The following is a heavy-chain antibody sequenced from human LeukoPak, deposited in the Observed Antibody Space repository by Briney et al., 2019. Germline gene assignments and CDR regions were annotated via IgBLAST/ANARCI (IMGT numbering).Heavy chain of an antibody. Sequence: SETLSLTCTVSGGSISSYYRSWIRQPAGKGLEWIGRIYTSGSITYNPSLKSRVTTSVDTSKNQFSLKLSSVTAADTAVYYCARDLDNSGSYQFDPWGQGTLVTVSS. D-gene: IGHD1-26*01. V-gene: IGHV4-4*07. CDR2: IYTSGSI. J-gene: IGHJ5*02. CDR1: GGSISSYY. CDR3: ARDLDNSGSYQFDP.